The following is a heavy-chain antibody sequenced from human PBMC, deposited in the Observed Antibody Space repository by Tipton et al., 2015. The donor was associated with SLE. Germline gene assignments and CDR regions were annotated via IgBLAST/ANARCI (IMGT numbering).Heavy chain of an antibody. CDR2: INHSGST. CDR3: ARGAQEWRGSRHPTPNNWLGC. V-gene: IGHV4-34*01. J-gene: IGHJ5*01. D-gene: IGHD2-8*01. CDR1: GGAFSGYY. Sequence: TLSLTCAVYGGAFSGYYWSWIRQPPGKGLEWIGEINHSGSTNYNPSLKGRVTISVDTPKNQFSLKLSSVTAADTAVYYCARGAQEWRGSRHPTPNNWLGCWGQGPLVTVSS.